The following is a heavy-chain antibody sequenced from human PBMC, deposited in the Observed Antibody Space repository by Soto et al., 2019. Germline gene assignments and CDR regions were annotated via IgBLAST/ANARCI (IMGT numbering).Heavy chain of an antibody. CDR1: GFTFSNFR. Sequence: GGSLRLSCAASGFTFSNFRMSWVRQAPGKGLEWVANIKEDGTEKYYVDSLKGRFTISRDNAQNSLFLQMNSLRAEDTAVYYCARERSSSSWTHYYYYYYGMDVWGQGTTVTVSS. CDR3: ARERSSSSWTHYYYYYYGMDV. D-gene: IGHD6-13*01. CDR2: IKEDGTEK. V-gene: IGHV3-7*01. J-gene: IGHJ6*02.